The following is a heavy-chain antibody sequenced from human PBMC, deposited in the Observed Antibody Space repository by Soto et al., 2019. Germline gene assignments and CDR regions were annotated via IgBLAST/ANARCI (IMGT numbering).Heavy chain of an antibody. D-gene: IGHD5-18*01. Sequence: ASVKVSCKASGYTFTSYAMHWVRQAPGQRLEWMGWINAGNGNTKYSQKFQGRVTISADKSISTAYLQWSSLKASDTAMYYCARTESGYSYGFADVWGQGTTVTVSS. CDR1: GYTFTSYA. CDR2: INAGNGNT. CDR3: ARTESGYSYGFADV. V-gene: IGHV1-3*01. J-gene: IGHJ6*02.